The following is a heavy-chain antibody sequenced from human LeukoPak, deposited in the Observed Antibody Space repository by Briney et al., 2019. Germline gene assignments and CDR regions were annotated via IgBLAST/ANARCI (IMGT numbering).Heavy chain of an antibody. CDR1: GGTFSSYA. J-gene: IGHJ6*03. Sequence: HGASVKVSCKASGGTFSSYAISWVRQAPGQGLEGMGGIIPIFGTANYAQKFQGRVTITTDESTSTAYMELSSLRSEDTAVYYCARSPFDYGGNSYYYYYMDVWGKGTTVTVSS. CDR3: ARSPFDYGGNSYYYYYMDV. CDR2: IIPIFGTA. V-gene: IGHV1-69*05. D-gene: IGHD4-23*01.